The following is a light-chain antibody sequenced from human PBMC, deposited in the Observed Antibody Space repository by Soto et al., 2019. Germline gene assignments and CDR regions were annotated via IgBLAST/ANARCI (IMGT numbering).Light chain of an antibody. CDR2: DAS. CDR1: QGIGNA. Sequence: AAQLTQSPSSLSASVGDRVTMSCRASQGIGNALAWYQQKPGKAPKVLIYDASSLKSGVPSRFSGSGSGTDFTLTISRLEPEDVAVYYCQQYGSSPALTFGGGTKVDI. J-gene: IGKJ4*01. V-gene: IGKV1-13*02. CDR3: QQYGSSPALT.